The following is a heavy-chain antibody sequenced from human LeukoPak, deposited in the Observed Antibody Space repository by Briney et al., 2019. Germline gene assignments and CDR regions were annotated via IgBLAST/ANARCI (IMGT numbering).Heavy chain of an antibody. CDR1: GGSISSSSYY. V-gene: IGHV4-39*07. CDR2: TYHSGST. CDR3: ARKYSSSGEFDY. Sequence: SETLSLTCTVSGGSISSSSYYWGWIRQPPGKGLEWIGETYHSGSTNYNPSLKSRVTISVDKSKNQFSLKLSSVTAADTAVYYCARKYSSSGEFDYWGQGTLVTVSS. D-gene: IGHD6-13*01. J-gene: IGHJ4*02.